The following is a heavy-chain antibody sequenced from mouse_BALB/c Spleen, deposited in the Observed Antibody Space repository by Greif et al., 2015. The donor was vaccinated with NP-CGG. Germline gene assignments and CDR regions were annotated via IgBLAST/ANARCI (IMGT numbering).Heavy chain of an antibody. V-gene: IGHV1-69*02. Sequence: VQLQQSGAELVKPGASVKLSCKASGYTFTSYWMHWVKQRPGQGLEWIGEIDPSDSYTNYNQKFKGKATLTVDKSSSTAYMQLSSLTSVDSAVYYCARKDNRGYAMDYWGQGSSVTVSS. CDR2: IDPSDSYT. CDR1: GYTFTSYW. CDR3: ARKDNRGYAMDY. J-gene: IGHJ4*01. D-gene: IGHD1-3*01.